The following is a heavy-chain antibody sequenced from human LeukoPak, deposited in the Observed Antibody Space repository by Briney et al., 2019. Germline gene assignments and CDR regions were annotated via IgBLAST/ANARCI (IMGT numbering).Heavy chain of an antibody. CDR1: GFTFSNYA. CDR3: ARARRYSGSQYCFDY. J-gene: IGHJ4*02. V-gene: IGHV3-30-3*01. Sequence: PGRSLRLSCAASGFTFSNYAIHWVRQAPGKGLEWVAVISYDGTNKHYADSVKGRFTISRDNSKDTLFLQMNSLRPDDTAVFYCARARRYSGSQYCFDYWGQGTLVTVSS. CDR2: ISYDGTNK. D-gene: IGHD5-12*01.